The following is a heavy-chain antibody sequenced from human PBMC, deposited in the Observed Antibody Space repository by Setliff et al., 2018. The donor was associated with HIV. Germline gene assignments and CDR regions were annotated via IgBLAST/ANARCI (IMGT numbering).Heavy chain of an antibody. CDR1: GFTFTSYA. CDR2: ISGSGHTT. V-gene: IGHV3-23*01. D-gene: IGHD3-10*01. CDR3: AKRYGTFGDLEGMDV. Sequence: GESLKISCVASGFTFTSYAMSWVRQAPGKGLEWVSTISGSGHTTYYAESVKGRLTISRDNSQNTLSLQLNSLGTDDTAIYFCAKRYGTFGDLEGMDVWGQGTAVTVSS. J-gene: IGHJ6*02.